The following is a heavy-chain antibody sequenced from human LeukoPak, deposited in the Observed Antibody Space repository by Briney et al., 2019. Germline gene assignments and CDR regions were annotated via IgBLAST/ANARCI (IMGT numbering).Heavy chain of an antibody. CDR1: GFTFDDDT. CDR3: ASEVGYKSLGY. V-gene: IGHV3-43*01. D-gene: IGHD3-16*01. J-gene: IGHJ4*02. CDR2: ITWKSERT. Sequence: GGSLRLSCTASGFTFDDDTIHWVRQPPGRGLEWVSFITWKSERTHYADSVKGRFTISRDNSKDSLYLQMNSLRTEDTGLYHCASEVGYKSLGYLGQGTLVTVSS.